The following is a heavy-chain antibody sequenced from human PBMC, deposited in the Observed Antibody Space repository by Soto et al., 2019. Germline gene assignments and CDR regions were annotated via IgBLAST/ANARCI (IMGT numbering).Heavy chain of an antibody. CDR3: AHKGYGDYPLDY. CDR1: GFSLSTSGVG. V-gene: IGHV2-5*02. Sequence: SGPTLVNPTQTLTLTCTFSGFSLSTSGVGVGWIRQSPGKALEWLAVIYWDGYKHYSPSLKSRLTITEDTSKNQVVLTMTNMEPVDTATYYCAHKGYGDYPLDYWGQGTLVTVSS. D-gene: IGHD4-17*01. CDR2: IYWDGYK. J-gene: IGHJ4*02.